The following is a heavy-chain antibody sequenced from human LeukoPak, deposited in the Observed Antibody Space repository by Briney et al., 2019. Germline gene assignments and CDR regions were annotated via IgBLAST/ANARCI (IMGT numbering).Heavy chain of an antibody. Sequence: ASVKVSCKASGYTFTGYYMHWVRQAPGQGLEWMGWINPNSGGTNYAQKFQGWVTMTRDTSISTAYMELSRLRSDDTAVYYGARDMSSGWYVGVLPDYWGQGTLVTVSS. CDR1: GYTFTGYY. V-gene: IGHV1-2*04. CDR3: ARDMSSGWYVGVLPDY. CDR2: INPNSGGT. J-gene: IGHJ4*02. D-gene: IGHD6-19*01.